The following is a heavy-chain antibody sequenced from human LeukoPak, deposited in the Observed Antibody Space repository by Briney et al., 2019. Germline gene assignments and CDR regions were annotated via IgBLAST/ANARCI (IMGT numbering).Heavy chain of an antibody. Sequence: GASVKVSCKASGYTFTDYHLRWVRQAPGQGLEWMGWINPNSGGTNYAQKFQGRVTMTRDASINTAYMELSRVRSDDTAVYYCARDIRPRVESFDYWGQGTLVTVSS. V-gene: IGHV1-2*02. CDR3: ARDIRPRVESFDY. D-gene: IGHD3-3*01. J-gene: IGHJ4*02. CDR1: GYTFTDYH. CDR2: INPNSGGT.